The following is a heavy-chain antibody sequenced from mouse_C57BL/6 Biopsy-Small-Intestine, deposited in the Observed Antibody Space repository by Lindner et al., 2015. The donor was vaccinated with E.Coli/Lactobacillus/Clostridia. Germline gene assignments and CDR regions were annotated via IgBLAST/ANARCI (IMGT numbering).Heavy chain of an antibody. D-gene: IGHD1-1*02. CDR3: AREWGGRYSPLDY. CDR2: IDPYTGAT. V-gene: IGHV1-19*01. J-gene: IGHJ3*01. Sequence: SVKVSCKASGYTFTGYHLHWVRQAPGQGLEWVGSIDPYTGATTFAQRFQGRVTLTRDTSISTAYMEINTLKSDDTAVYYCAREWGGRYSPLDYWGQGTPVTVS. CDR1: GYTFTGYH.